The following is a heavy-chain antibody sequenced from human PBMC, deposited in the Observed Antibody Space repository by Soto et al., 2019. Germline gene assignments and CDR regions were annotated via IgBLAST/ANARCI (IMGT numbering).Heavy chain of an antibody. Sequence: EVQLVESGGGLVQPGGSLRVSCVASGFTFSSYWMSWVRQAPGKGLEWVANIKQDGSEKYYVDSVKGRFTISRDNAKNSLYMQMNRLRAEDTAVYYCARGNLSWVGDYWGQGTLVTVSS. CDR2: IKQDGSEK. D-gene: IGHD1-26*01. J-gene: IGHJ4*02. V-gene: IGHV3-7*01. CDR3: ARGNLSWVGDY. CDR1: GFTFSSYW.